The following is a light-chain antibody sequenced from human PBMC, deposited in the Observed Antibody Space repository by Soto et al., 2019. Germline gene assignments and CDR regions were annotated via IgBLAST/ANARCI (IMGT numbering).Light chain of an antibody. CDR3: QQFHSFSRT. V-gene: IGKV1-5*01. Sequence: DIQMTQSPSTLSASVGDRVTVTCRASQSINTWLAWYQQKPGKAPKLLIYDASSLQSGVPSRFSGSGSGTEFTLTISSLQPEDFATYYCQQFHSFSRTFGQGTKVDIK. CDR2: DAS. CDR1: QSINTW. J-gene: IGKJ1*01.